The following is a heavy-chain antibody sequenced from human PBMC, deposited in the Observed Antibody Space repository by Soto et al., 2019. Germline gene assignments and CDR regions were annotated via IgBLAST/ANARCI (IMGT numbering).Heavy chain of an antibody. J-gene: IGHJ4*02. CDR2: LYPNGRA. V-gene: IGHV3-53*01. Sequence: GGSLRLSCAASGFTVSSNYLTWVRQAPGEGLKWVSVLYPNGRAFYADSVKGRFTISTDNSQNSVYLLMNTLRAEDTAIYYCARGLGREYPDYRNYFHLEYWGQGT. CDR3: ARGLGREYPDYRNYFHLEY. CDR1: GFTVSSNY. D-gene: IGHD3-10*01.